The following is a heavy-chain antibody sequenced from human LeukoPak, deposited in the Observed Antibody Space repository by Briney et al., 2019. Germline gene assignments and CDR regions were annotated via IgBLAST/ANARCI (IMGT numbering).Heavy chain of an antibody. CDR2: ISWNSGSI. D-gene: IGHD1-26*01. CDR1: GFTFDDYA. V-gene: IGHV3-9*01. CDR3: ARGFYGSYRGY. J-gene: IGHJ4*02. Sequence: GRSLRLSCAASGFTFDDYAMHWVRQAPGKGLEWVSGISWNSGSIGYADSVKGRFTISRDNAKNSLYLQMNSLRAEDTAVYYCARGFYGSYRGYWGQGTLVTVSS.